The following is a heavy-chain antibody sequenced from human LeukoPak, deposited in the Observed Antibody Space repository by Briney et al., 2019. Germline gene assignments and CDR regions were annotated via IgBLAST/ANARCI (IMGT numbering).Heavy chain of an antibody. CDR3: AREPNYDILTGYPYYFDY. V-gene: IGHV3-74*01. J-gene: IGHJ4*02. D-gene: IGHD3-9*01. CDR2: INSDGSST. CDR1: GFTFSSYW. Sequence: GGSLRLSCAASGFTFSSYWMHWVRQAPGKGLVWVSRINSDGSSTSYADSVKGRFTISRDNSKNTLYLQMNSLRAEDTAVYYCAREPNYDILTGYPYYFDYWGQGTLVTVSS.